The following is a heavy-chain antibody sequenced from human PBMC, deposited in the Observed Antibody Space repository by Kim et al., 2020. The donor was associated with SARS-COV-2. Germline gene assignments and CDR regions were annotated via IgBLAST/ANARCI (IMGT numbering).Heavy chain of an antibody. V-gene: IGHV1-69*01. Sequence: FRGRVTITADESTSTAYMELSSLRSEDTAVYYCARIPYSGSYNPLNAFDIWGQGTMVTVSS. CDR3: ARIPYSGSYNPLNAFDI. D-gene: IGHD1-26*01. J-gene: IGHJ3*02.